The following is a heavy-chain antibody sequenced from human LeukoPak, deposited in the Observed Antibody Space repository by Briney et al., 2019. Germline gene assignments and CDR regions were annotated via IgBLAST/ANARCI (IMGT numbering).Heavy chain of an antibody. CDR2: VNYRGDG. CDR1: NASFGPYY. Sequence: SETLSLTCDVYNASFGPYYWSWLRQSPGKGLEYIGEVNYRGDGNYNPSLNSRASISIDTSKKQFSLKLSSVTAADTAVYYCARLVIAVGDYWGQGTLVTVSS. CDR3: ARLVIAVGDY. V-gene: IGHV4-34*01. J-gene: IGHJ4*02. D-gene: IGHD6-19*01.